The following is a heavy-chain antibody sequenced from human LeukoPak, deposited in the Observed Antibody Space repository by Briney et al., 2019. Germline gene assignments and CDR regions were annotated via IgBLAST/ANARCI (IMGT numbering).Heavy chain of an antibody. CDR1: GFTFSSYW. D-gene: IGHD2-2*01. Sequence: GGSLRLSCAASGFTFSSYWMSWIRQAPGRGLEWVANINQLGSEKNYVDSVNGRFTISRNNVDDSLYLEMNSLRVEDTAVYYCGRDRVVPAATFYWGQGVLVTVSS. J-gene: IGHJ4*02. V-gene: IGHV3-7*01. CDR2: INQLGSEK. CDR3: GRDRVVPAATFY.